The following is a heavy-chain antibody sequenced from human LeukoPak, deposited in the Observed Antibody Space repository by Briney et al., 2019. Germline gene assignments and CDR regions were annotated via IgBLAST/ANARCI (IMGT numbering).Heavy chain of an antibody. J-gene: IGHJ4*02. V-gene: IGHV4-59*08. CDR1: GASTSSRY. CDR2: IYNAKNT. Sequence: SETLSLTCSASGASTSSRYWSWIRQFPGGTLEWIGHIYNAKNTKYNPSLTSRVTNSVDTSRNQFSLSLTSLTAADTAIYYCAQTTGWPGFDFWGPGALVTVSS. D-gene: IGHD6-19*01. CDR3: AQTTGWPGFDF.